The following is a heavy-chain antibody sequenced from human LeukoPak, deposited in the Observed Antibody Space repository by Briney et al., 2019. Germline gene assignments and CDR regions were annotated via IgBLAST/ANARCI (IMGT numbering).Heavy chain of an antibody. V-gene: IGHV4-59*07. CDR3: AAWGYYDSSGYRGWFEP. D-gene: IGHD3-22*01. CDR1: GRYIRSYY. CDR2: LYYSRSP. J-gene: IGHJ5*02. Sequence: SDTLSLICSVWGRYIRSYYWRWIRQPRGKALEWMGYLYYSRSPNYNPSLKSRLTITVDTTKNEFSLKLRSVTPADTAVYYCAAWGYYDSSGYRGWFEPWGQGTLVTVSS.